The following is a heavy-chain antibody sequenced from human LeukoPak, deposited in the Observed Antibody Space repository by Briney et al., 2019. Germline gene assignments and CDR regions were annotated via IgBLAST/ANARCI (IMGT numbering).Heavy chain of an antibody. CDR3: ARVHGDYFDY. D-gene: IGHD3-16*01. Sequence: SETLSLTCAVSGGSISSGGYSWSWLRQPPGRGLEWIGYIYHSGSTYYNPSLKSRVTISVNRSKNQFSLKLSSVTAADTAVYYCARVHGDYFDYWGQGTLVTVSS. V-gene: IGHV4-30-2*01. CDR1: GGSISSGGYS. CDR2: IYHSGST. J-gene: IGHJ4*02.